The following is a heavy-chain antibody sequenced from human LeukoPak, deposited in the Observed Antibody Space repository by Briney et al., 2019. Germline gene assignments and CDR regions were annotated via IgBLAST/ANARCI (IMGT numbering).Heavy chain of an antibody. V-gene: IGHV1-24*01. CDR1: GYTLTELS. CDR3: ARMNCSGGSCHHPHAFDI. CDR2: FDPEDGET. J-gene: IGHJ3*02. D-gene: IGHD2-15*01. Sequence: ASVKVSCKVSGYTLTELSMHWVRQAPGKGLEWMGGFDPEDGETIYAQKFQGRVTITADESTSTAYMELSSLRSEDTAVYYCARMNCSGGSCHHPHAFDIWGQGTMVTVSS.